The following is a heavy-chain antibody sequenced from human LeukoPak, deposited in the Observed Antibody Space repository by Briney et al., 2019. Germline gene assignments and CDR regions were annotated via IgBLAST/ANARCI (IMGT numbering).Heavy chain of an antibody. Sequence: SETLSLTCTVSGYSISSGYYWGWIRQPPGKGLEWIGSIYHSGSTYYNPSLKSRVTISVDTSKNQFSLKLSSVTAADTAVYYCARVRSGSRRYFDYWGQGTLVTVSS. D-gene: IGHD3-22*01. CDR2: IYHSGST. V-gene: IGHV4-38-2*02. CDR1: GYSISSGYY. CDR3: ARVRSGSRRYFDY. J-gene: IGHJ4*02.